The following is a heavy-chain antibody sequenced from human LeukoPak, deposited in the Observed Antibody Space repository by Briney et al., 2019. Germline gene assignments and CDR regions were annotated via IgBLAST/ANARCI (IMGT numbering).Heavy chain of an antibody. CDR1: GGSISDYY. V-gene: IGHV4-59*01. CDR2: IYYSGST. D-gene: IGHD1-14*01. Sequence: SETLSLTCTVSGGSISDYYWSWIRQPPGKGREHIGYIYYSGSTNYNPSLRSRVTISVDTSKNQFSLKLSSVTAADTAVYYCARTPNRGGFDSWGQGTLVTVSS. CDR3: ARTPNRGGFDS. J-gene: IGHJ4*02.